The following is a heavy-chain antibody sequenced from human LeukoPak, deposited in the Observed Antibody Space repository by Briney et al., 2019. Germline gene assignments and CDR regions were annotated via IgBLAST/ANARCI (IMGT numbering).Heavy chain of an antibody. CDR3: ATYGVRQVWAFDI. Sequence: SETLSLTCTVSGASINSDYWGWIRQPPGEGLEWIGYIYYSGSTTYNPSLKSRVSISVDTSKIQFSLELRSVTAADTAVYYRATYGVRQVWAFDIWGPGTMVTVSS. D-gene: IGHD4-17*01. CDR1: GASINSDY. J-gene: IGHJ3*02. V-gene: IGHV4-59*01. CDR2: IYYSGST.